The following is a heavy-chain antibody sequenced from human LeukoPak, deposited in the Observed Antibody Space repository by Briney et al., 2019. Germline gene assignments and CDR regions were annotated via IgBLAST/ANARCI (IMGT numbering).Heavy chain of an antibody. CDR3: ARERYDSRKEFDY. D-gene: IGHD3-22*01. Sequence: PGGSLRLSCAASGFTFSSYSMNWVRQAPGKGLEWVSYISSSSSTIYYADSMKGRFTISRDNAKNSLYLQMNSLRAEDTAVYYCARERYDSRKEFDYWGQGTLVTVSS. V-gene: IGHV3-48*01. J-gene: IGHJ4*02. CDR2: ISSSSSTI. CDR1: GFTFSSYS.